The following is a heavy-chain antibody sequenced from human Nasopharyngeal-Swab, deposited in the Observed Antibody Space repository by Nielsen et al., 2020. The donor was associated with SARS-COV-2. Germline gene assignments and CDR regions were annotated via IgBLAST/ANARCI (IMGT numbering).Heavy chain of an antibody. Sequence: GGSLRLSCAASGFTFSSYAMHWVRQAPGKGLEWVAVISYGGSNKYYADSVKGRFTISRDNSKNTLYLQMNSLRAEDTAVYYCARPDVPGYYTLIDYWGQGTLVTVSS. J-gene: IGHJ4*02. D-gene: IGHD3/OR15-3a*01. CDR2: ISYGGSNK. V-gene: IGHV3-30-3*01. CDR3: ARPDVPGYYTLIDY. CDR1: GFTFSSYA.